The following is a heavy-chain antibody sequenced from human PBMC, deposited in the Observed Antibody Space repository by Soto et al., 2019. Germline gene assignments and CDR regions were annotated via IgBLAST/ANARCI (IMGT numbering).Heavy chain of an antibody. CDR3: ARESPVGATNFGY. J-gene: IGHJ4*02. D-gene: IGHD1-26*01. CDR1: GFTFSDYY. Sequence: PGGSLRLSCAASGFTFSDYYMSWIRQAPGKGLEWVSYISSSGSTIYYADSVKGRFTISVDTSKNQFSLKLSSVTAADTAVYYCARESPVGATNFGYWGQGTLVTVSS. CDR2: ISSSGSTI. V-gene: IGHV3-11*01.